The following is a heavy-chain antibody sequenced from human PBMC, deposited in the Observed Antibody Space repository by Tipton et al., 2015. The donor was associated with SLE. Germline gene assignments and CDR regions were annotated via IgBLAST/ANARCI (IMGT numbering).Heavy chain of an antibody. CDR3: ASQMYSSGWYFDY. CDR1: GGSISSSSYY. J-gene: IGHJ4*02. V-gene: IGHV4-39*07. Sequence: TLSLTCAVYGGSISSSSYYWGWIRQPPGKGLEWIGNIYYSGSTYYNPSLKSRVTISVDTSLNQFSLRLTSVTAADTAVYYCASQMYSSGWYFDYWGQGTLVTVSS. CDR2: IYYSGST. D-gene: IGHD6-19*01.